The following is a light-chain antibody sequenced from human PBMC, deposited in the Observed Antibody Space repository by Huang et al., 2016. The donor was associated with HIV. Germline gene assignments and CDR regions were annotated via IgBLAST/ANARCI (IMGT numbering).Light chain of an antibody. V-gene: IGKV1-39*01. J-gene: IGKJ2*01. Sequence: DIQMTQHPSSLSASVGDRVTITCRASQTIGSYLNLYQQKPGKAPDLLIHSASALQRGVPSRFSGSGSGAVFALTISGLQPEDFATYYCQQSFTTPYTFGQGTKLGIK. CDR1: QTIGSY. CDR3: QQSFTTPYT. CDR2: SAS.